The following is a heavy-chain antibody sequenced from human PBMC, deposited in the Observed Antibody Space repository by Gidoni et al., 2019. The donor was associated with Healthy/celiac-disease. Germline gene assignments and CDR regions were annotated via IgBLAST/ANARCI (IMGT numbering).Heavy chain of an antibody. CDR1: GYTLTASS. V-gene: IGHV1-24*01. D-gene: IGHD4-17*01. Sequence: QVQLVQSGAEVKKPGASVKVSCKVSGYTLTASSMHWVRQAPGKGLEWMGGFDPEDGETIYAQKFQGRVTMTEDTSTDTAYMELSSLRSEDTAVYYCATPYGDYVPGEFYGMDVWGQGTTVTVSS. J-gene: IGHJ6*02. CDR2: FDPEDGET. CDR3: ATPYGDYVPGEFYGMDV.